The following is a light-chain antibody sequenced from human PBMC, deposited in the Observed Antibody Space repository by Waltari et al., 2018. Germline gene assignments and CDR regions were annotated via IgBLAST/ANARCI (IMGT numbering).Light chain of an antibody. V-gene: IGLV2-23*02. J-gene: IGLJ2*01. CDR3: CSYAGSSTFL. CDR2: EVT. CDR1: IPAVGSYNF. Sequence: QSALTQPASVSGSPGQSITISCTGPIPAVGSYNFSSWYQKNPGKAPKIMIYEVTKRPSGVSNRFSGSKSGNTASLTISGLQADDEADYYCCSYAGSSTFLFGGGTKLTVL.